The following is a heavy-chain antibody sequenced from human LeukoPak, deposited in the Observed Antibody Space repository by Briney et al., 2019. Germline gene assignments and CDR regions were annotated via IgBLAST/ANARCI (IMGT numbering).Heavy chain of an antibody. CDR3: ARGVGVIVLIVYAIRFTSGHFDY. J-gene: IGHJ4*02. D-gene: IGHD2-8*01. Sequence: SETLSLTCAVYGGSFSGYYWSWIRQPPGKGLEWIGEINHSGSTNYNPSLKSRVTISVDTSKNQFSLKLSSVTAADTAVYYCARGVGVIVLIVYAIRFTSGHFDYWGQGTLVTVSS. CDR1: GGSFSGYY. CDR2: INHSGST. V-gene: IGHV4-34*01.